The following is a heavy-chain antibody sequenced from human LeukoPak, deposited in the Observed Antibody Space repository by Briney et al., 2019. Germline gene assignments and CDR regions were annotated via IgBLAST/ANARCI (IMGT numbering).Heavy chain of an antibody. CDR2: ISSSGSTI. V-gene: IGHV3-48*03. Sequence: PGGSLRLSCAASGSTFSSFEMNWVRQAPGKGLEWVSYISSSGSTILYADSVKGRFTISRDNAKNSMFLQMNSLRAEDTAVYYCARKLPNTVYFDYWGQGTLVTVSS. D-gene: IGHD4-11*01. CDR1: GSTFSSFE. CDR3: ARKLPNTVYFDY. J-gene: IGHJ4*02.